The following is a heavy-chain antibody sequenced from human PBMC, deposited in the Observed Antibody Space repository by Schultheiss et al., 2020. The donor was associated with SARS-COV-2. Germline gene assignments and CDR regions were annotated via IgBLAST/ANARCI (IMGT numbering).Heavy chain of an antibody. J-gene: IGHJ4*02. CDR3: ARRYPGFDY. D-gene: IGHD1-1*01. V-gene: IGHV4-59*01. Sequence: SETLSLTCTVSGGSISSYYWSWIRQPPGKGLEWIGYIYYSGSTNYNPSLKSRVTISVDTSKNQFSLKLSSVTAADTAVYYCARRYPGFDYWCQGTLVTVSS. CDR1: GGSISSYY. CDR2: IYYSGST.